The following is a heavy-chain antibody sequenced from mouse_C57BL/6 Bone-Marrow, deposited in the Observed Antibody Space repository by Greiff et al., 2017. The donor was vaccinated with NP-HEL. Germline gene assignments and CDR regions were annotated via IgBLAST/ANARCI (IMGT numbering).Heavy chain of an antibody. CDR2: IHPNSGST. J-gene: IGHJ2*01. D-gene: IGHD4-1*01. V-gene: IGHV1-64*01. CDR3: ARSANWDAFDY. CDR1: GYTFTSYW. Sequence: VKLQQPGAELVKPGASVKLSCKASGYTFTSYWMHWVKQRPGQGLEWIGMIHPNSGSTNYNEKFKSKATLTVDKSSSTAYMQLSSLTSEDSAVYYCARSANWDAFDYWGQGTTLSVSS.